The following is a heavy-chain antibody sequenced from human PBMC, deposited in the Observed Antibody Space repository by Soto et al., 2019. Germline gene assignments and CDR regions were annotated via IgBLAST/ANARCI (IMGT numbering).Heavy chain of an antibody. CDR2: ISGSGGST. J-gene: IGHJ5*02. CDR3: AKGPTGWLPGNWFDP. CDR1: GFTFSSYA. Sequence: PGGSLRLSCAASGFTFSSYAMSWVRQAPGKGLEWVSAISGSGGSTYYADSVKGRFTISGDNSKNTPYLQMNSLRAEDTAVYYCAKGPTGWLPGNWFDPWGQGTLVTVSS. D-gene: IGHD2-15*01. V-gene: IGHV3-23*01.